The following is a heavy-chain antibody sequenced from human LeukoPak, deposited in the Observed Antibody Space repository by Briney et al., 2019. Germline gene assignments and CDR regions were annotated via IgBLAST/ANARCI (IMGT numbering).Heavy chain of an antibody. V-gene: IGHV4-4*02. Sequence: SEPLSFTCAVSGGSNSSSNWWRWVRRPPGKGLEWIGEIYRRGRTNYNPSLKSRVTISVDKSKNQFSLKRSSVTAADTAVYYCARGIAAAGARGAFDIWGQGTMVTVSS. CDR3: ARGIAAAGARGAFDI. D-gene: IGHD6-13*01. CDR2: IYRRGRT. CDR1: GGSNSSSNW. J-gene: IGHJ3*02.